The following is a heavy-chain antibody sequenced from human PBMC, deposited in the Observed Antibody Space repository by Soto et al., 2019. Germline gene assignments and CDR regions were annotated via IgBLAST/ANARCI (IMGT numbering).Heavy chain of an antibody. CDR1: GYTFTSSA. V-gene: IGHV1-3*01. J-gene: IGHJ5*02. CDR3: AAAYSSSWYNWLDP. CDR2: INAGNGNT. D-gene: IGHD6-13*01. Sequence: GASVKVSCKASGYTFTSSAMHWVRQAPGQRLEWMGWINAGNGNTKYSQKFQGRVTITRDTSASTAYMELSSLRSEDTAVYYCAAAYSSSWYNWLDPWGQGTLVTVSS.